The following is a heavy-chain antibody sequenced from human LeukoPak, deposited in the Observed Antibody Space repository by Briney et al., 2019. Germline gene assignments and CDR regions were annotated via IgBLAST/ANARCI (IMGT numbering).Heavy chain of an antibody. D-gene: IGHD2-21*01. J-gene: IGHJ4*02. Sequence: GESLKISCKGAGYSFISYWIAWVRQMPGKGLEWMGIIYPGDSDTRYSPSFQGQVTISADKSLNTAYLQWSSLEASDTAIYYCARHSSPGSISYFDYWGQGTLVTVSS. CDR2: IYPGDSDT. CDR1: GYSFISYW. CDR3: ARHSSPGSISYFDY. V-gene: IGHV5-51*01.